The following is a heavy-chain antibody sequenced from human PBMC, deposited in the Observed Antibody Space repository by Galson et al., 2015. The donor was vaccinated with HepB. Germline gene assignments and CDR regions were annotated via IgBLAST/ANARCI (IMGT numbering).Heavy chain of an antibody. D-gene: IGHD2-21*02. J-gene: IGHJ3*02. V-gene: IGHV3-30*18. Sequence: SLRLSCAASGFTFSDYGMHWVRQAPGKGLEWVAVISYDGSNKYYADSVKGRFTISRDNSKNTLYLQMNSLRAEDTAVYYCAKVKHVVVVTAVDIWGQGTMVTVSS. CDR1: GFTFSDYG. CDR3: AKVKHVVVVTAVDI. CDR2: ISYDGSNK.